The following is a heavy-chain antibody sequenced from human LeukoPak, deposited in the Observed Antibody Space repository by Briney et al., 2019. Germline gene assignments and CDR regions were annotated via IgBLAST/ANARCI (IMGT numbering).Heavy chain of an antibody. D-gene: IGHD5-12*01. Sequence: SETLSLTCTVSGGSISSYHWSWIRQPPGKGLQWIGFIYSSGSTNYNPCLKSRVTISLDTSKNLFSLRVSSVTSADTAVYYCARGNSGYDYAFDIWGQGTMVTVSS. CDR2: IYSSGST. CDR3: ARGNSGYDYAFDI. V-gene: IGHV4-59*01. CDR1: GGSISSYH. J-gene: IGHJ3*02.